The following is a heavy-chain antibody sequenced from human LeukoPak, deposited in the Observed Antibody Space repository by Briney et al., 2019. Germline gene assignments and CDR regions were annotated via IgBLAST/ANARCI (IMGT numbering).Heavy chain of an antibody. CDR1: GYTFTSYG. J-gene: IGHJ4*02. Sequence: ASVKVSSKASGYTFTSYGISWVRQAPGQGLEWMGWISAYNGNTNYAQKLQGRVTMTTDTSTSTAYMEPRSLRSDDTAVYYCARAPWWLHGGYYFDYWGQGALVTVSS. V-gene: IGHV1-18*01. CDR2: ISAYNGNT. CDR3: ARAPWWLHGGYYFDY. D-gene: IGHD5-12*01.